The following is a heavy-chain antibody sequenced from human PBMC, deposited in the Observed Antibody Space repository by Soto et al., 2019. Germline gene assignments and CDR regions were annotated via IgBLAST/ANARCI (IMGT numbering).Heavy chain of an antibody. J-gene: IGHJ2*01. Sequence: QVQLQESGPGLVKPSQTLSLTCTVSGGSISSGDYYWSWIRQPPGKGLEWIGYIYYSGSTYYNPSLQSRVTISVYTAKNQFSLKLSSVTAADTAVYYCARGFARADDSSGYYSAGWYFDLWGRGTLVTVSS. D-gene: IGHD3-22*01. CDR3: ARGFARADDSSGYYSAGWYFDL. CDR1: GGSISSGDYY. V-gene: IGHV4-30-4*01. CDR2: IYYSGST.